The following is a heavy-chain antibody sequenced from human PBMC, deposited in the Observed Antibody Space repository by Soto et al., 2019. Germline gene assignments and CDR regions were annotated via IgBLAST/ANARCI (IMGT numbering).Heavy chain of an antibody. CDR2: FDPEDGET. D-gene: IGHD5-12*01. Sequence: ASVKVSCKVSGYTLTELSMHWVRQAPGKGLEWMGGFDPEDGETIYAQKFQGRVTMTEDTSTDTAYMELSSLRSEDTAVYYCATWSIVATISRGYFDYWGQGTLVTVSS. CDR3: ATWSIVATISRGYFDY. CDR1: GYTLTELS. J-gene: IGHJ4*02. V-gene: IGHV1-24*01.